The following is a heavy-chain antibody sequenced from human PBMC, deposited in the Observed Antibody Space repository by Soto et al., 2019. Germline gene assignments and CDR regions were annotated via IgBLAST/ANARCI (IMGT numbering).Heavy chain of an antibody. CDR1: GFTFSSYS. CDR3: ARVSPRYLGHTVNNFWSGFYYGMDV. Sequence: PGGSLRLSCAASGFTFSSYSMNWVRQAPGKGLEWVSYISSSSSTIYYADSVKGRFTISRDNAKNSLYLQMNSLRAEDTAVYYCARVSPRYLGHTVNNFWSGFYYGMDVRGQGTTVTVSS. J-gene: IGHJ6*02. D-gene: IGHD3-3*01. V-gene: IGHV3-48*01. CDR2: ISSSSSTI.